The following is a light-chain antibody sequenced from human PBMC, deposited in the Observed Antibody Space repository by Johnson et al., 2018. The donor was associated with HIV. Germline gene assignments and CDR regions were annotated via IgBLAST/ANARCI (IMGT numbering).Light chain of an antibody. V-gene: IGLV1-51*02. J-gene: IGLJ1*01. CDR1: SSNIGNNY. Sequence: QSVLTQPPSVYAAPGQKVTISCSGSSSNIGNNYVSWYQQLPGTAPKLLIYENNKRPSGIPDRFSGSKSGTSATLGITGLQTGDEADYYCGTWDSSLSALYVFGNGTKVTVL. CDR2: ENN. CDR3: GTWDSSLSALYV.